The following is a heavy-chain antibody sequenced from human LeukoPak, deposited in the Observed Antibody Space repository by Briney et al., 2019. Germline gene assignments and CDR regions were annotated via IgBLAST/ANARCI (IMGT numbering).Heavy chain of an antibody. D-gene: IGHD3-10*01. V-gene: IGHV3-23*01. CDR1: AFTFDDYG. CDR2: ISGSGDNT. CDR3: ARVTYGSGTYGAFDY. J-gene: IGHJ4*02. Sequence: GGPLRLSCAASAFTFDDYGMSWVRQAPGKGLEWVSTISGSGDNTYYADSVKGRFTISRDNSKNTLYLQMNSLRAEDTAVYYCARVTYGSGTYGAFDYWGQGTLVTVSS.